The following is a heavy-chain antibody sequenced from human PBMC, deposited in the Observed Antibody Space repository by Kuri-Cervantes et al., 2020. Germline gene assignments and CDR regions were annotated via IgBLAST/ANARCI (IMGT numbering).Heavy chain of an antibody. CDR1: GGTFSSYA. Sequence: SVKVSCKASGGTFSSYAISWVRQAPGQGLEWMGGIIPIFGTANYAQKFQGRVTITTDESTSTAYTELSSLRSEDTAVYYCARGAYGDHRGNFDYWGQGTLVTVSS. J-gene: IGHJ4*02. V-gene: IGHV1-69*05. D-gene: IGHD4-17*01. CDR3: ARGAYGDHRGNFDY. CDR2: IIPIFGTA.